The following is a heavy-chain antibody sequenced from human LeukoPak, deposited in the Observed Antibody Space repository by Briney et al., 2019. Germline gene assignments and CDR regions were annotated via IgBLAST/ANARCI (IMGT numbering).Heavy chain of an antibody. V-gene: IGHV4-39*07. D-gene: IGHD2-2*02. CDR1: GGSISSSSYY. CDR3: ARDPSPLGYCSSTSCYTPGDAFDI. J-gene: IGHJ3*02. CDR2: IYYSGST. Sequence: SETLSLTFTVSGGSISSSSYYWGWIRQPPGKGLEWIGSIYYSGSTYYNPSLKSRVTISVDTSKNQFSLKLSSVTAADTAVYYCARDPSPLGYCSSTSCYTPGDAFDIWGQGTMVTVSS.